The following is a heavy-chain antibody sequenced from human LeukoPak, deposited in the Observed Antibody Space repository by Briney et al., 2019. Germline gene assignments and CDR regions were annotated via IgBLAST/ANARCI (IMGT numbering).Heavy chain of an antibody. CDR3: ARRATYYYDSSGYLNIDY. V-gene: IGHV4-34*01. Sequence: SETLSLTCAVYGGSFSGYYWSWIRQPPGKGLEWIGETNHSGSTNYNPSLKSRVTISVDTSKNQFSLKLSSVTAADTAVYYCARRATYYYDSSGYLNIDYWGQGTLVTVSS. J-gene: IGHJ4*02. CDR2: TNHSGST. CDR1: GGSFSGYY. D-gene: IGHD3-22*01.